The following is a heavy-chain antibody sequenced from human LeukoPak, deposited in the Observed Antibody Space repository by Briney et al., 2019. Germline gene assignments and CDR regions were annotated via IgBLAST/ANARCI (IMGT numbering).Heavy chain of an antibody. CDR2: ISSSSSTI. V-gene: IGHV3-48*01. Sequence: TGGSLRLSCAASGFTFSSYSMNWVRQAPGKGLEWVSYISSSSSTIYYADSVKGRFTISRDNAKNSLYLQMNSLRAEDTAVYYCARESSFRTTVTSDAFDIWGQGTMVTVSS. CDR3: ARESSFRTTVTSDAFDI. J-gene: IGHJ3*02. D-gene: IGHD4-17*01. CDR1: GFTFSSYS.